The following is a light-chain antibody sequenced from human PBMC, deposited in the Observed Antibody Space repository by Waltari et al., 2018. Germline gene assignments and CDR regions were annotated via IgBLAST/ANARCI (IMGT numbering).Light chain of an antibody. CDR1: QSVSRT. J-gene: IGKJ1*01. V-gene: IGKV3-20*01. CDR3: QKYGTLPAT. Sequence: EIVLTQSPGTLSLSPGERATLSCRASQSVSRTLAWYQQKPGQAPRLLIYDASTRATGIPDRFSDSGSGTDFSLTISRLEPEDSAVYYCQKYGTLPATFGQGTKVEIK. CDR2: DAS.